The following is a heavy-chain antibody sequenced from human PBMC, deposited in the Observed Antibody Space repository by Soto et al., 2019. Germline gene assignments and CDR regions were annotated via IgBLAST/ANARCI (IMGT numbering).Heavy chain of an antibody. D-gene: IGHD3-22*01. J-gene: IGHJ6*02. V-gene: IGHV1-3*01. CDR1: GYTFTNYA. Sequence: GASVKVSCKACGYTFTNYAMHWVRQAPGQRLEWMGWINAGNGDTKYSQKFQGRVTFTRDTSASTAYMELSSLRSEDTAVYFCARASYYDSRGYYKNNYYYGMDVWGQGTTVTVSS. CDR2: INAGNGDT. CDR3: ARASYYDSRGYYKNNYYYGMDV.